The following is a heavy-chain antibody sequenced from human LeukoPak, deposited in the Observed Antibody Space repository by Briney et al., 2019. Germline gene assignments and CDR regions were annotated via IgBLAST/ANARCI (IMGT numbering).Heavy chain of an antibody. CDR3: ARYLPVEAAVQYFDYPPHY. CDR1: GFTFSDYY. Sequence: GGSLRLSCAASGFTFSDYYMSWIRQAPGKGLEWVSYISSSGSTIYYADSVKGRFTISRDNAKNSLYLQMNSLRAEDTAVYYCARYLPVEAAVQYFDYPPHYWGQGTLVTVSS. J-gene: IGHJ4*02. CDR2: ISSSGSTI. V-gene: IGHV3-11*01. D-gene: IGHD3-9*01.